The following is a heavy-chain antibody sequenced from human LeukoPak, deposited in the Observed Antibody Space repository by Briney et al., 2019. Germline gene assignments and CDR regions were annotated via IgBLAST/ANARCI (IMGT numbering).Heavy chain of an antibody. D-gene: IGHD6-19*01. CDR2: INHSGST. CDR1: GGSFSGYY. CDR3: ARGTGYSSGSWGYYFDY. J-gene: IGHJ4*02. Sequence: PSETLSLTCAVYGGSFSGYYWSWIRQPPGKGLEWIGEINHSGSTNYNPSLKSRVTISVDTSKNQFSLKLSSVTAADTAVYYCARGTGYSSGSWGYYFDYWGQGTLVTVSS. V-gene: IGHV4-34*01.